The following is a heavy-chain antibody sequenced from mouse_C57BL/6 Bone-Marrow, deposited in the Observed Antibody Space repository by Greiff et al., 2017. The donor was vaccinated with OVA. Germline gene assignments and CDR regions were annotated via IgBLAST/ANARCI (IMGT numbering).Heavy chain of an antibody. Sequence: DVMLVESGGDLVKPGGSLKLSCAASGFTFSSYGMSWVRQTPDKRLAWVATISSGGSYTYYPDSVKGRFTISRDNAKNTLYLQMSSLKSEDTAMYYCARPSNWDWFAYWGQGTLVTVSA. CDR2: ISSGGSYT. CDR3: ARPSNWDWFAY. D-gene: IGHD4-1*01. CDR1: GFTFSSYG. J-gene: IGHJ3*01. V-gene: IGHV5-6*02.